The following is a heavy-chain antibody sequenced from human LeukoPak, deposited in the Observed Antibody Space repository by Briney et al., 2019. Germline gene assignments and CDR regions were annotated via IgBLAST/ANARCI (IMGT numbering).Heavy chain of an antibody. CDR3: ARDQRFLEWLS. CDR1: GFTFSSYW. Sequence: HPGGSLRLSCAASGFTFSSYWMHWVRQAPGKGLVWVSRINSDGSSTSYADSVKGRFTISRDNAKNTLCLQMNSLRAEDTAVYYCARDQRFLEWLSWGQGTLVTVSS. D-gene: IGHD3-3*01. CDR2: INSDGSST. V-gene: IGHV3-74*01. J-gene: IGHJ5*02.